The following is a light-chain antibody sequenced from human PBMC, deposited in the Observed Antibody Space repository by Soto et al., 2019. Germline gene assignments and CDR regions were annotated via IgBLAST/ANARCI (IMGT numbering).Light chain of an antibody. CDR3: SPYTSSSTPFV. V-gene: IGLV2-14*01. Sequence: QSALTQPASVSGSPGQSMTISCTGTSSDVGGYNYVSWYQQHPGKAPKLMIYEVSNRPSGVSNRFSGSKSGNTASLTISGLQAEDEADYYCSPYTSSSTPFVFGTGTKVTVL. CDR2: EVS. CDR1: SSDVGGYNY. J-gene: IGLJ1*01.